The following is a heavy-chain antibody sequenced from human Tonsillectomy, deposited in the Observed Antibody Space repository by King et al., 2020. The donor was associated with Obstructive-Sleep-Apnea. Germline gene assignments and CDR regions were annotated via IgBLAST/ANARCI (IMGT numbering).Heavy chain of an antibody. Sequence: VQLVESGGGVVQPGRSLRLSCAGSGFTFSTYVLHCVRQAPGKGLEWVAVISFDGSVQYYADSVKGRFTISRDNSKNTLYLQMNSLRAEDTAVYYCARGGGGWTTTSCHNFYYYGMDVWGQGTTVTVSS. D-gene: IGHD2-2*02. V-gene: IGHV3-30*04. CDR1: GFTFSTYV. CDR2: ISFDGSVQ. J-gene: IGHJ6*02. CDR3: ARGGGGWTTTSCHNFYYYGMDV.